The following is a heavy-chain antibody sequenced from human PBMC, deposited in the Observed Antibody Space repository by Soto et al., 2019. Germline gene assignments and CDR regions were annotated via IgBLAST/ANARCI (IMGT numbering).Heavy chain of an antibody. CDR2: IIPVFGTP. J-gene: IGHJ4*02. D-gene: IGHD6-13*01. V-gene: IGHV1-69*06. CDR1: GYSFSSHA. CDR3: ARGGALSTSWYWGDGLDS. Sequence: GASVKVSCKASGYSFSSHAITWVRQAPGQGLEWMGGIIPVFGTPSYAQKFQGRVTISADKSTNTSSLELRSLRSEDTAVYYCARGGALSTSWYWGDGLDSWGQGTQVTVS.